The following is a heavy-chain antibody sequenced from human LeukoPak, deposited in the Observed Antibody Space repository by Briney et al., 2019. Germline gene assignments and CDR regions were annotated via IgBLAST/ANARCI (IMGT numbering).Heavy chain of an antibody. Sequence: GGSLRLSCAASGFTFSDYYMSWIRQAPGKGLEWVSYISSSGSTIYYADSVKGRFTISRDNSKNTLYLQMNSLRAEDTAVYYCARDGLLRYYYGSGSPSYYYYYMDVWGKGTTVTVSS. D-gene: IGHD3-10*01. J-gene: IGHJ6*03. V-gene: IGHV3-11*04. CDR1: GFTFSDYY. CDR2: ISSSGSTI. CDR3: ARDGLLRYYYGSGSPSYYYYYMDV.